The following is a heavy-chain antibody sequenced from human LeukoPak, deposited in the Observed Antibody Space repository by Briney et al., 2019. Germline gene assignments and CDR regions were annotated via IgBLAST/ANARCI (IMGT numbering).Heavy chain of an antibody. CDR2: ISYDGSNK. V-gene: IGHV3-30-3*01. CDR3: ARGPSGTWPLYYYYYMDV. J-gene: IGHJ6*03. CDR1: GFTFSSYA. Sequence: GGSLRLSCAASGFTFSSYAMHWVRQAPGKGLEWVAVISYDGSNKYYADSVKGRFTISRDNSKNTLYLQMNSLRAEDTAVYYCARGPSGTWPLYYYYYMDVWGKGATVTVSS. D-gene: IGHD6-13*01.